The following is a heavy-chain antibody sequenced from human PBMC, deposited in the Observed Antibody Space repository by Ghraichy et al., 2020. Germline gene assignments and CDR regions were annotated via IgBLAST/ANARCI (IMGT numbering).Heavy chain of an antibody. CDR1: GGSISSSSYY. J-gene: IGHJ4*02. D-gene: IGHD2-2*01. CDR2: IYYSGST. CDR3: ARVVVVPAAIFDY. V-gene: IGHV4-39*07. Sequence: GSLRLSCTVSGGSISSSSYYWGWIRQPPGKGLEWIGSIYYSGSTYYNPSLKSRVTISVDTSKNQFSLKLSSVTAADTAVYYCARVVVVPAAIFDYWGQGTLVTVSS.